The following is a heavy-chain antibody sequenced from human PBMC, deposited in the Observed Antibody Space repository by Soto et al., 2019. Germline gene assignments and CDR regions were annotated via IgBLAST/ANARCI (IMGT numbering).Heavy chain of an antibody. CDR2: IYYSGST. V-gene: IGHV4-30-4*08. J-gene: IGHJ4*02. D-gene: IGHD5-12*01. Sequence: TLTLSCAVSGGTISSYDNYWSCLRQPKGKGLEWIGYIYYSGSTYYNPSLKSRVTISVDKSKNQLSLKLSCVTAADTDLYYCARGENSCYDPHYFDYWGQGTPVTVSS. CDR3: ARGENSCYDPHYFDY. CDR1: GGTISSYDNY.